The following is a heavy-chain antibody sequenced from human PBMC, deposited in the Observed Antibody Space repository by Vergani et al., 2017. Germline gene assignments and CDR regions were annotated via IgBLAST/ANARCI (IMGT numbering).Heavy chain of an antibody. CDR2: IRPYTGHT. D-gene: IGHD3-22*01. V-gene: IGHV1-18*01. Sequence: QVQLVQSGAELKKPGASVSVSCKGSSHTFQTYGISWVRQAPGKGLEWMAWIRPYTGHTIYAQKFQDRVTMTADTSTNTAYMELRSLRSDDTAVYYCARNYYDSSGYCFDYWGQGTLVTVSS. J-gene: IGHJ4*02. CDR3: ARNYYDSSGYCFDY. CDR1: SHTFQTYG.